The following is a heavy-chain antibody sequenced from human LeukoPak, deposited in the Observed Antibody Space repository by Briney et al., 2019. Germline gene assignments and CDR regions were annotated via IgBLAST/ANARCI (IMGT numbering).Heavy chain of an antibody. V-gene: IGHV1-2*02. J-gene: IGHJ6*02. Sequence: ASVKVSCKASGYTFTGYYMHWVRQAPGQGLEWMGWINPNSGGTNYAQKFQGRVTMTRDTSISTAYMELSRLRSDDTAVYHCAREPPLYGSGVKYYYGMDVWGQGTTVTVSS. CDR2: INPNSGGT. D-gene: IGHD3-10*01. CDR3: AREPPLYGSGVKYYYGMDV. CDR1: GYTFTGYY.